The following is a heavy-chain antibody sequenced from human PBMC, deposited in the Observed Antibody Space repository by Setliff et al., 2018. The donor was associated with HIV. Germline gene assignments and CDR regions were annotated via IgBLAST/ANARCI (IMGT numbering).Heavy chain of an antibody. D-gene: IGHD6-13*01. Sequence: ASVKVSCKASGGTFSSYAISWVRQAPRQGLEWMGGIIPIFGTTNYAQKFQGRVTITADESTSTAYVEVSSLRSEDTAVYFCAIGFGRSTWTYYYYYVDVWGKGPRSPSP. CDR1: GGTFSSYA. J-gene: IGHJ6*03. V-gene: IGHV1-69*13. CDR3: AIGFGRSTWTYYYYYVDV. CDR2: IIPIFGTT.